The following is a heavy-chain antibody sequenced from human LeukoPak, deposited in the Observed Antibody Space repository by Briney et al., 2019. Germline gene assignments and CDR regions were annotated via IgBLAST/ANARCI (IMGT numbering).Heavy chain of an antibody. J-gene: IGHJ4*02. Sequence: ASVKVSCKASGGTFSSYAISWVRQAPGQGLEWMGWISAYNGNTNYAQKLQGRVTMTTDTSTSTAYMELRSLRSDDTAVYYCARGRGIAAPGPRSLFDYWGQGTLVTVSS. CDR3: ARGRGIAAPGPRSLFDY. CDR1: GGTFSSYA. D-gene: IGHD6-13*01. V-gene: IGHV1-18*01. CDR2: ISAYNGNT.